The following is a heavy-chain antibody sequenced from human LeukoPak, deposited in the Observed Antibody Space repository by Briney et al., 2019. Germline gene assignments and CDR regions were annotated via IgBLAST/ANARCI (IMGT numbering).Heavy chain of an antibody. CDR1: GFTLRNYW. Sequence: GSLRLSCAASGFTLRNYWMHWVRQAPGKGLVWVSRINIDGSSISYADSMKGRFTISRDNAKNTLYLQMNSLRAEDTAVYYCARDRYDILTGYNPLGAVDVWGQGTMVTVSS. CDR3: ARDRYDILTGYNPLGAVDV. V-gene: IGHV3-74*01. D-gene: IGHD3-9*01. J-gene: IGHJ3*01. CDR2: INIDGSSI.